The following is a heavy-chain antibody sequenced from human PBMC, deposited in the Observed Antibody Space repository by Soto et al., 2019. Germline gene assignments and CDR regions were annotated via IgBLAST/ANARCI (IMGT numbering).Heavy chain of an antibody. Sequence: QVQLQESGPGLVKPSQTLSLTCTVSGGSISSGGYYWSWIRQHPGKGLEWIGYIYYSGSTYYNPSRKSRVTTAVDTSKNQFSLKLSSVTAADTAVYYCAGIYSGSPGGTLRYWGQGTLVTVSS. J-gene: IGHJ4*02. CDR1: GGSISSGGYY. V-gene: IGHV4-31*03. CDR2: IYYSGST. CDR3: AGIYSGSPGGTLRY. D-gene: IGHD1-26*01.